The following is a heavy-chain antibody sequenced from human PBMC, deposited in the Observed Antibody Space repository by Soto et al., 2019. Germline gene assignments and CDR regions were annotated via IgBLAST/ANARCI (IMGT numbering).Heavy chain of an antibody. Sequence: PSEPRELTCAFYGVSVRGYYFSVIRQPPGKGLEWIWQINHSGSTNYNPSLKSRVTISVDTSKNQFSLKLNSVTAADRAVYYCARGRISPGYHYYYDMDVWGQGTTVTVFS. J-gene: IGHJ6*01. CDR3: ARGRISPGYHYYYDMDV. D-gene: IGHD3-3*02. CDR1: GVSVRGYY. CDR2: INHSGST. V-gene: IGHV4-34*01.